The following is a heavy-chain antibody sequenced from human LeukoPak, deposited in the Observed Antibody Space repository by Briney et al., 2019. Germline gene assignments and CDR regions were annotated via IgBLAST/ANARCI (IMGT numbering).Heavy chain of an antibody. CDR1: GYSISSGYY. CDR2: IFYSGST. Sequence: SETLSLTCTVSGYSISSGYYWGWIRQPPGKGLEWIGNIFYSGSTYYSPSLRSRVTISLDTSRNQFSLKLNSVTAADTAIYYCAKSNGYGLVDIWGQGTMVTVSS. CDR3: AKSNGYGLVDI. V-gene: IGHV4-38-2*02. J-gene: IGHJ3*02. D-gene: IGHD3-10*01.